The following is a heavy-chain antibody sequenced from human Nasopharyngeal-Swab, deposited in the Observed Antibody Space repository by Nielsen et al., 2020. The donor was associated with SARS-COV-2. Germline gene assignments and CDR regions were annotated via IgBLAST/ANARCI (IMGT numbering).Heavy chain of an antibody. V-gene: IGHV4-4*07. CDR2: IYTSWST. CDR3: AREAYYYDSRPLDY. CDR1: GGSISSYY. Sequence: GSLTLSCTVSGGSISSYYWSWIRQPAGKGLEWIGRIYTSWSTNYNPSLKSRITMSVDTSKNQFSLKMSSVTAADAAVYYCAREAYYYDSRPLDYWGQGTLVTVSS. D-gene: IGHD3-22*01. J-gene: IGHJ4*02.